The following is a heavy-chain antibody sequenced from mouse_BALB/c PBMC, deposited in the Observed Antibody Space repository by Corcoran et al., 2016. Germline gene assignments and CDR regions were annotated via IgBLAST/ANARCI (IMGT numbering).Heavy chain of an antibody. CDR3: TRYDYYYAMDY. J-gene: IGHJ4*01. CDR2: INPSNGGT. V-gene: IGHV1S81*02. Sequence: QVQLQQPGAELVKPGASVKLSCKASGYTFTSYYMYWVKQRPGQGLEWIGGINPSNGGTNFNEKFKSKATLTVDKSSSTAYMQLSSLTSDDSAVYYCTRYDYYYAMDYWGQGTSVTVSS. CDR1: GYTFTSYY. D-gene: IGHD2-4*01.